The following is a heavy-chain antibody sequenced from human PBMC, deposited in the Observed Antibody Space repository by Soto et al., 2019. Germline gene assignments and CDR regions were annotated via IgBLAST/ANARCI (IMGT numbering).Heavy chain of an antibody. J-gene: IGHJ5*02. D-gene: IGHD3-16*01. Sequence: QVQMGQSGAEVKNHGASVKVSCKASGYTFTSYGISWVRQAPGQGHVWMGWISGYHGNTKYSHKVQGRVTLNTDTSTSTAYLELRSLRFEDTAVYYCAGDRMVDSFGFGTFDLWGQGPAVTVSS. CDR1: GYTFTSYG. CDR2: ISGYHGNT. V-gene: IGHV1-18*04. CDR3: AGDRMVDSFGFGTFDL.